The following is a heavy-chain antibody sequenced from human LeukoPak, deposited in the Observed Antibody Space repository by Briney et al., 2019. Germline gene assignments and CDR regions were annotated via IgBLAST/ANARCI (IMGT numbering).Heavy chain of an antibody. D-gene: IGHD3-10*01. V-gene: IGHV3-23*01. CDR3: AKGTYGSGTYGAHDY. Sequence: PGGSLRLSCAASGFTFSSYAMSWVRQAPGKGLEWVSAIRGSGDRTHYADSVKGRFTISRDNSKNTLYLQMNSLRAEDTAVYYCAKGTYGSGTYGAHDYWGQGTLVTVSS. CDR2: IRGSGDRT. J-gene: IGHJ4*02. CDR1: GFTFSSYA.